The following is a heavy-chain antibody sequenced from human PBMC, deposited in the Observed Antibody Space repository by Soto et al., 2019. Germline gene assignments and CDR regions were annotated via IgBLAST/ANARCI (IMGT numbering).Heavy chain of an antibody. CDR2: INRDGGER. V-gene: IGHV3-7*03. Sequence: GGSLRLSCAVSGFSFSNYWMAWVRQAPGKGLEWVANINRDGGERYHADSVRGRFTIFRDNSENSLYLQMNRLRAEDTAVYYCARDATFCLDCWGRGTLVTVS. CDR1: GFSFSNYW. CDR3: ARDATFCLDC. D-gene: IGHD3-16*01. J-gene: IGHJ4*02.